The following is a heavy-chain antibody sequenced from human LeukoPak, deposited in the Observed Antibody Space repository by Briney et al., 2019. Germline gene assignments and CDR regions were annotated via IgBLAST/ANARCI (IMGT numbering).Heavy chain of an antibody. Sequence: ASVKVSCKASGYTFTSYGISWVRQAPGQGLEWMGWISAYNGNTNYAQKLQGRVTMTTDTSTSTAYMELRSLRSEDTAVYYCARWYWMAAAIPGYYYYGMDVWGQGTTVTVSS. D-gene: IGHD2-15*01. CDR3: ARWYWMAAAIPGYYYYGMDV. CDR1: GYTFTSYG. V-gene: IGHV1-18*01. CDR2: ISAYNGNT. J-gene: IGHJ6*02.